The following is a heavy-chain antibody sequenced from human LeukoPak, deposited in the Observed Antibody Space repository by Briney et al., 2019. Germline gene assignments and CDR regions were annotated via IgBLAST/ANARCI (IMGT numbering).Heavy chain of an antibody. CDR3: AKSAGVATIYFDS. CDR1: GFAFRSYA. V-gene: IGHV3-23*01. Sequence: HPGGSLRLSCTASGFAFRSYAMAWVRQAPGKGLEGVAAIGCDGDRFHEDSVKGRFTISRDNSKSTLYLQMDNLRAEDTAVYFCAKSAGVATIYFDSWGQGALVTVSS. CDR2: IGCDGDR. D-gene: IGHD5-12*01. J-gene: IGHJ4*02.